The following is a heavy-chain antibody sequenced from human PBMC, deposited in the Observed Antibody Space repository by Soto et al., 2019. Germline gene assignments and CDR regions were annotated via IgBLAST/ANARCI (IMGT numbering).Heavy chain of an antibody. J-gene: IGHJ1*01. D-gene: IGHD5-12*01. CDR2: IYWDDDK. CDR3: AHKGDGYRGFKY. CDR1: GFSLSTSGVG. V-gene: IGHV2-5*02. Sequence: QITLKESGPTLVKPTQTLTLTCTFSGFSLSTSGVGVGWIREPPGKALEWLALIYWDDDKRYSPSLKSRLTTTKYTSKNQVVLTMTNMDPVDTATYYCAHKGDGYRGFKYWGQRTLVTVSS.